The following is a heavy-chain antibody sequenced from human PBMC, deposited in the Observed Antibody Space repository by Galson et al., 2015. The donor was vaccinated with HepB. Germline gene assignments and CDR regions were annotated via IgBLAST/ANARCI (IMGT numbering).Heavy chain of an antibody. Sequence: SVKVSCKASGYTFTGYYMHWVRQAPGQGLEWMGRINPNSGGTNYAQKFQGRVTMTRDTSISTAYMELSRLRSDDTAVYYCARGGVTVFDAFDIWGQGTMVTVSS. CDR3: ARGGVTVFDAFDI. J-gene: IGHJ3*02. D-gene: IGHD3-16*01. CDR2: INPNSGGT. V-gene: IGHV1-2*06. CDR1: GYTFTGYY.